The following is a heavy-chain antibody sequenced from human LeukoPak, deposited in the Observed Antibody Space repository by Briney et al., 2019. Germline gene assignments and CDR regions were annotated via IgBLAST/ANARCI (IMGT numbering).Heavy chain of an antibody. D-gene: IGHD5-12*01. V-gene: IGHV3-33*01. J-gene: IGHJ4*02. CDR1: GFTFSSYG. Sequence: GGSLRLSCAATGFTFSSYGMHWVRQAPGKGREWVAVIWYVGSNKYYADSVKGRFTITRDNSKDTLYLQMNSLRAEDTAVYYCASGRDSGYDLFDYWGQGTLVTVSS. CDR3: ASGRDSGYDLFDY. CDR2: IWYVGSNK.